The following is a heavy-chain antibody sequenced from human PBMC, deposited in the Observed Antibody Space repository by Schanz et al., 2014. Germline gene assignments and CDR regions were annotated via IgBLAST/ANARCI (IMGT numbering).Heavy chain of an antibody. CDR2: INSVGSNT. CDR3: ARKMKLGVYGGKGHDSLDI. CDR1: GFTFSDAW. Sequence: EVQLVESGGGLVKPGGFLRLSCAASGFTFSDAWMSWVRQAPGKGLVWVARINSVGSNTDYADSVTGRFTISRDNAKNTLYLQMNTLRAEDTAVYYCARKMKLGVYGGKGHDSLDIWGQGTMVTVSS. J-gene: IGHJ3*02. V-gene: IGHV3-74*02. D-gene: IGHD4-17*01.